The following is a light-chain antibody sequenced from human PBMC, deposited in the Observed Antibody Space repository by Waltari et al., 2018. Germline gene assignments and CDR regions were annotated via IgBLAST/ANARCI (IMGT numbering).Light chain of an antibody. Sequence: EIVFTQSPGTLSLSPGERADLSCRASQSVGTYIAWYQQKPGPAPSLHIFGASTSATGIPDRFSGSGSGTDFSLTICRLEPEDFAVYYCQMYVRVPVTFGHGTRVEI. V-gene: IGKV3-20*01. J-gene: IGKJ1*01. CDR1: QSVGTY. CDR3: QMYVRVPVT. CDR2: GAS.